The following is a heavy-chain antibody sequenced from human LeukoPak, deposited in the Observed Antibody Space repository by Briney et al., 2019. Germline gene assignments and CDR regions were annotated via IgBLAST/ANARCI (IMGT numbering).Heavy chain of an antibody. J-gene: IGHJ6*03. CDR1: GFTVSSNY. CDR2: IYSGGST. D-gene: IGHD2-2*01. CDR3: ASTVSSTSGHYYYYYMDV. Sequence: GGSLRLSCAASGFTVSSNYMSWVRQAPGKGLECVSVIYSGGSTYYADSVKGRFTISRDNSKNTLYLQMNSLRAEDTAVYYCASTVSSTSGHYYYYYMDVWGKGTTVTVSS. V-gene: IGHV3-66*02.